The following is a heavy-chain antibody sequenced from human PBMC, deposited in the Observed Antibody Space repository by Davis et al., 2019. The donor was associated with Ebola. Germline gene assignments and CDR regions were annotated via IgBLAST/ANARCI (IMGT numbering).Heavy chain of an antibody. V-gene: IGHV3-73*01. J-gene: IGHJ4*02. Sequence: GGSLRLSCAASGFTFSGSAMHWVRQASGKGLEWVGRIRSKANSYATAYAASVKGRFTISRDDSKNTAYLQMNSLKTEDTAVYYCAKDKATVGFYWGQGTLVTVSS. CDR3: AKDKATVGFY. CDR1: GFTFSGSA. D-gene: IGHD4-23*01. CDR2: IRSKANSYAT.